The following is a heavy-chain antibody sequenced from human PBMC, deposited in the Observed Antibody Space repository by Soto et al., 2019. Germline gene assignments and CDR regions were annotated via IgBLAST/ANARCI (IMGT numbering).Heavy chain of an antibody. CDR3: ATPYSSGWVDY. V-gene: IGHV3-30-3*01. CDR1: GFTFSSYA. J-gene: IGHJ4*02. D-gene: IGHD6-19*01. CDR2: ISYDGSNK. Sequence: QVQLVESGGGVVQPGRSLRLSCAASGFTFSSYAMHWVRQAPGKGLEWVAVISYDGSNKYYADSVKGRFTISRDNSKNTLYLQMNSLRAEDTVVYYCATPYSSGWVDYWGQGTLVTVSS.